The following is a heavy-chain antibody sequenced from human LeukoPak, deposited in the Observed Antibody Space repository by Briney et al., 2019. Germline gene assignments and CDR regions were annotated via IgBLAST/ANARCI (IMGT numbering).Heavy chain of an antibody. CDR2: IYYSGST. Sequence: TSETLSLTCTVSGGSISSGDYYWSWIRQPPGKGLEWIGYIYYSGSTYYNPSLKSRVTISVDTSKNQFSLKLSSVTAADTAVYYCARNLRFIFWSGKRGYFDYWGQGTLVTVSS. CDR1: GGSISSGDYY. V-gene: IGHV4-30-4*08. J-gene: IGHJ4*02. CDR3: ARNLRFIFWSGKRGYFDY. D-gene: IGHD3-3*01.